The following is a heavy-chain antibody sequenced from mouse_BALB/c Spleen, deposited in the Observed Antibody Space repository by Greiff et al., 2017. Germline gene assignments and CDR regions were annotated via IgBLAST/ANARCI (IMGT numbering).Heavy chain of an antibody. Sequence: EVKLVESGPGLVKPSQSLSLTCTVTGYSITSDYAWNWIRQFPGNKLEWMGYISYSGSTSYNPSLKSRISITRDTSKNQFFLQLNSVTTEDTATYYCARERFFDGYYLDYWGQGTTLTVSS. CDR2: ISYSGST. V-gene: IGHV3-2*02. J-gene: IGHJ2*01. D-gene: IGHD2-3*01. CDR3: ARERFFDGYYLDY. CDR1: GYSITSDYA.